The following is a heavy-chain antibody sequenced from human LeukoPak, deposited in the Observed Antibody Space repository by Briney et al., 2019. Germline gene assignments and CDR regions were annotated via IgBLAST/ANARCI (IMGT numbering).Heavy chain of an antibody. CDR3: ARVPSDYGVYYFDY. V-gene: IGHV4-31*03. CDR1: GGSISSGGHH. CDR2: IYFSGNT. Sequence: SETLSLTCTVPGGSISSGGHHWSWIRQHPGKGLEWIGYIYFSGNTYYNPSLKSRVTISVDTSKNQFSLKLSSVTAADTAVYYCARVPSDYGVYYFDYWGQGTLVTVSS. J-gene: IGHJ4*02. D-gene: IGHD4-17*01.